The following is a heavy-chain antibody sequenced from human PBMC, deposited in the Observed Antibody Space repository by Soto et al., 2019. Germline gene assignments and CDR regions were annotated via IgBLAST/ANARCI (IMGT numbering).Heavy chain of an antibody. D-gene: IGHD3-3*01. V-gene: IGHV1-46*01. CDR2: INPSGGST. Sequence: ASVKVSCKASGYTFTSYYMHWVRQAPGQGLEWMGIINPSGGSTSYAQKFQGRVTMTRDTSTSTVYMELSSLRSEDTALYYCAKDMAHYDFWGNNERALDVWGQGTTVTVSS. CDR1: GYTFTSYY. CDR3: AKDMAHYDFWGNNERALDV. J-gene: IGHJ6*02.